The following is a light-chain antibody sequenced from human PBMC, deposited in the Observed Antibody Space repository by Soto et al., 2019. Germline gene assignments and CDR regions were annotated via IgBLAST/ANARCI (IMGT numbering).Light chain of an antibody. CDR2: DVS. V-gene: IGLV2-14*01. CDR1: SSVIGDYNY. J-gene: IGLJ1*01. CDR3: CSYTRSGTLI. Sequence: SVLTQPASVSGSPGQSITISCVGTSSVIGDYNYVSWYQQHPGKVPKVIIYDVSNRPSGVSYRFSATKSGNTASLTISGLQAEDEADYYCCSYTRSGTLIFGTGTKVTVL.